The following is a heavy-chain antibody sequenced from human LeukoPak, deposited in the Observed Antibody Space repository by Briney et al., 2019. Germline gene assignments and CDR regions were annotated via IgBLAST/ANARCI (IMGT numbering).Heavy chain of an antibody. J-gene: IGHJ4*02. CDR3: ARGDEVGNYFDY. CDR2: IYYSGST. D-gene: IGHD1-26*01. V-gene: IGHV4-59*01. Sequence: PSETLSLTCTVSGGSISSYYWSWIRQPPGKGLEWIGYIYYSGSTNYNPSLKSRVTISVDTSKNQFSLKLSSVTAADTAVYYCARGDEVGNYFDYWGQGTLVTVSS. CDR1: GGSISSYY.